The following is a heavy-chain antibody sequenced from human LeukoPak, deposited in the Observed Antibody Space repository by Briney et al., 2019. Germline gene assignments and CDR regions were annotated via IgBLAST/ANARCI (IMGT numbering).Heavy chain of an antibody. V-gene: IGHV3-74*01. D-gene: IGHD2-2*01. J-gene: IGHJ4*02. CDR2: INSDGSST. CDR1: GFTFSSYW. CDR3: ARGGVTAGLDY. Sequence: GGSLRLSCAASGFTFSSYWMHWVRQAPGKGLVWVARINSDGSSTNYADPVRGRFTISRDNAKNTPWLQMNSLRAEDTAVYYCARGGVTAGLDYWGQGTLVTVSS.